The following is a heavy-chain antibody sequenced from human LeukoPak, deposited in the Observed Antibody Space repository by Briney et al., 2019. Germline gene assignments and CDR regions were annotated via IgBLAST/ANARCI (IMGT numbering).Heavy chain of an antibody. V-gene: IGHV1-2*02. CDR1: GYTFTGYY. Sequence: ASVKVSCKASGYTFTGYYMHWVRQAPGQGLEWMGWINPNSGGTNYAQKFQGRVTMTRDTSISTAYMELSRLRSDDTAVYYCARARARSVGATTFGYWGQGTLVTVSS. CDR3: ARARARSVGATTFGY. D-gene: IGHD1-26*01. J-gene: IGHJ4*02. CDR2: INPNSGGT.